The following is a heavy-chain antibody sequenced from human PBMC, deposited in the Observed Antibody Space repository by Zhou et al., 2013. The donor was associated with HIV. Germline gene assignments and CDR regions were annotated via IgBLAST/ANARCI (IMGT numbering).Heavy chain of an antibody. D-gene: IGHD3-16*01. CDR1: GYSFSGHY. J-gene: IGHJ3*02. CDR3: NRGMQGWVNDAFDI. V-gene: IGHV1-2*02. CDR2: INPNSGGT. Sequence: QVQLMQSGAEVKKPGASVKVSCKASGYSFSGHYIFWVRQAPGEGLEWMGWINPNSGGTEYAQKFQGRVTMTRDTSISTAYMELTRLTSEDTAVYYCNRGMQGWVNDAFDIWGQGTMVTVSS.